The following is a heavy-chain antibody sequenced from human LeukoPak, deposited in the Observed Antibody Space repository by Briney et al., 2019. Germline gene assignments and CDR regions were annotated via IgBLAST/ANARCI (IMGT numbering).Heavy chain of an antibody. CDR3: SRGDDSYKQGNF. Sequence: PSETLSLTCTISADSINIYYWTWIRQPPGKGLEWVASLHYSGTPYYSPSLSSRISIFVDTSKRQFSLQVRSVTASDTAMYYCSRGDDSYKQGNFWGQGTLVTVSS. CDR2: LHYSGTP. D-gene: IGHD5-24*01. J-gene: IGHJ4*02. V-gene: IGHV4-59*05. CDR1: ADSINIYY.